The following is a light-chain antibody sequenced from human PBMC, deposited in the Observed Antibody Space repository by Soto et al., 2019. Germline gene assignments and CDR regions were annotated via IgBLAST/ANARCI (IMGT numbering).Light chain of an antibody. Sequence: DIVMTQSPDSLALSLGDRATINCTSNQRVFSNSKNRNHLSWYQQKPGQPPKLLIYWATTRESGVPDRFSGSGSGTDFTLTVSGLQAEDVAIYYCHQYFRSPLTFGGGTKVDIK. CDR1: QRVFSNSKNRNH. J-gene: IGKJ4*01. CDR2: WAT. V-gene: IGKV4-1*01. CDR3: HQYFRSPLT.